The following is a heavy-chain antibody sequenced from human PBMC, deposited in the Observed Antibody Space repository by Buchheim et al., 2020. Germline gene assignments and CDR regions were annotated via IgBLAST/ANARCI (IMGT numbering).Heavy chain of an antibody. CDR2: IYYSGST. Sequence: QVQLQESGPGLVKPSETLSLTCTVSGGSISSYYWSWLRQLPGKGLEWIGYIYYSGSTNYNPSLKSRVTISVDTSKNQFSLKLSSVTAADTAVYYCARAVVPAAENWFDPWGQGTL. J-gene: IGHJ5*02. V-gene: IGHV4-59*01. CDR1: GGSISSYY. D-gene: IGHD2-2*01. CDR3: ARAVVPAAENWFDP.